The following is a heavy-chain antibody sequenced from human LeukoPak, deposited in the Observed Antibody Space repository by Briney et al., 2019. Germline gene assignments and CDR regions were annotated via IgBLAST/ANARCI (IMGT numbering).Heavy chain of an antibody. CDR2: IYYSGST. CDR3: ARGIYYDSSGYLSYYYYGMDV. D-gene: IGHD3-22*01. Sequence: SETLSLTCTVSGGSISSYYWSWTRQPPGKGLEWIGYIYYSGSTNYNPSLKSRVTISVDTSKNQFSLKLSSVTAADTAVYYCARGIYYDSSGYLSYYYYGMDVWGQGTTVTVSS. J-gene: IGHJ6*02. CDR1: GGSISSYY. V-gene: IGHV4-59*01.